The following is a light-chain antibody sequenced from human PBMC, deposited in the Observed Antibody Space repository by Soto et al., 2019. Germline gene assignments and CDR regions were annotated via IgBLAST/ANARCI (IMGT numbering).Light chain of an antibody. Sequence: EIVLTQSTATLSFSPGGRATLSCRASQSVSLSLAWYQQKPGQAPRLLIYDASKRASGFPARFSGSGSGTDFTLTISSLEPEDFAVYYCQQRSNWLFGPGTKVDI. CDR2: DAS. CDR3: QQRSNWL. J-gene: IGKJ3*01. V-gene: IGKV3-11*01. CDR1: QSVSLS.